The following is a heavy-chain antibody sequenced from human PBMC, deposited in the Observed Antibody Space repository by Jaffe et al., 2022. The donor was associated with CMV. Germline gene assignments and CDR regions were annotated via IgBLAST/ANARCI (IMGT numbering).Heavy chain of an antibody. V-gene: IGHV2-5*05. D-gene: IGHD5-12*01. CDR3: AHRLGRGYNWFDV. J-gene: IGHJ5*02. Sequence: QITLKESGPTLVKPTQTLTLTCTFSGFSLNTKGEGVGWIRQPPGKALEWLAVIYWDGDERYGPSLKNRGTITKDTSKNQVVLTMTYVNPEDTATYYCAHRLGRGYNWFDVWGQGTLVTVSS. CDR2: IYWDGDE. CDR1: GFSLNTKGEG.